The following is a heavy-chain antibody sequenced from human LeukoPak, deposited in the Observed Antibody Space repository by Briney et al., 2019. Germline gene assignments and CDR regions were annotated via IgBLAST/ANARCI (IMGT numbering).Heavy chain of an antibody. J-gene: IGHJ4*02. CDR2: IYSGGST. CDR1: GFTVSSNY. V-gene: IGHV3-66*01. CDR3: ARATSAFEDYFDY. Sequence: GGSLRLSCAASGFTVSSNYMSWVRQAPGKGLEWVSVIYSGGSTYYADSVKGRFTISRDNSKNTLYLQMNSLRAEDTAVYYCARATSAFEDYFDYWGQGTLVTVSS.